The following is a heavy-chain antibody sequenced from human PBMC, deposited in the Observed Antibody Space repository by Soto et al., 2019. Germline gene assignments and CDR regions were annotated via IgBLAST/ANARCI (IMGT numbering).Heavy chain of an antibody. J-gene: IGHJ6*02. CDR3: ARHESEPEGATIHYYYYGMDV. CDR1: GYSFTSYW. CDR2: IDPSDSYT. V-gene: IGHV5-10-1*01. D-gene: IGHD5-12*01. Sequence: PGESLKISCKGSGYSFTSYWISWVRQMPGKGLEWMGRIDPSDSYTNYSPSFQGHVTISADKSISTAYLQWSSLKASDTAMYYCARHESEPEGATIHYYYYGMDVWGQGTTVTVSS.